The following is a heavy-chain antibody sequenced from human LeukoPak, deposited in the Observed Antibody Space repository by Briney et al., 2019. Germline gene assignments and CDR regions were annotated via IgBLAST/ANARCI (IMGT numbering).Heavy chain of an antibody. CDR3: ARTPITFGGVISPPDY. CDR1: GYTFTSYG. J-gene: IGHJ4*02. CDR2: ISAYNGNT. Sequence: ASVKVSFKASGYTFTSYGISWVRQAPGQGLEWMGWISAYNGNTNYAQKLQGRVTMTTDTSTSTAYMELRSLRSDDTAVYYCARTPITFGGVISPPDYWGQGTLVTVSS. D-gene: IGHD3-16*02. V-gene: IGHV1-18*01.